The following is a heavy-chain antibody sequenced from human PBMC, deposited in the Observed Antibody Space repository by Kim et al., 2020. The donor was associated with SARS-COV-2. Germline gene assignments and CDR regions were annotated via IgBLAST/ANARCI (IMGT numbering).Heavy chain of an antibody. V-gene: IGHV4-39*01. D-gene: IGHD1-26*01. CDR1: GGSISSSSYY. CDR2: IYYSGST. Sequence: SETLSLTCTVSGGSISSSSYYWGWIRQPPGKGLEWIGSIYYSGSTYYNPSLKSRVTISVDTSKNQFSLKLSSVTAADTAVYYCACKGAVGATRLGDYWGQGTLVTVSS. CDR3: ACKGAVGATRLGDY. J-gene: IGHJ4*02.